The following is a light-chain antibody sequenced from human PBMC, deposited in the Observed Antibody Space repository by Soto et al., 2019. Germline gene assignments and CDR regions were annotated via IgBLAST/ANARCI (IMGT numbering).Light chain of an antibody. J-gene: IGLJ1*01. Sequence: QSVLTQPRSVSGSPGQSVTISCTGTSSDVGGYNYVSWYQQHPGKAPKLMIYDVSKRPSGVPDRFSGSKSGNTASLTISGLQAEDEADYYCCSYAGSYTLGVFGTGTKRTVL. CDR1: SSDVGGYNY. CDR2: DVS. V-gene: IGLV2-11*01. CDR3: CSYAGSYTLGV.